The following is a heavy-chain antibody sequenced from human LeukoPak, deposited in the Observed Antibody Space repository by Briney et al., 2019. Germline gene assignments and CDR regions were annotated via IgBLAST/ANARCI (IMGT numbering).Heavy chain of an antibody. J-gene: IGHJ4*02. CDR3: ARSIAAAPADDY. CDR2: ISYDGSNK. Sequence: PGRSLRLSCAASGFTFSSYAMHWVRQAPGKGLEWVAVISYDGSNKYYADSVKGRFTISRDNSKNTLYLQMNSLRAEDTAVYYCARSIAAAPADDYWGQGTLVTVSS. V-gene: IGHV3-30*04. D-gene: IGHD6-13*01. CDR1: GFTFSSYA.